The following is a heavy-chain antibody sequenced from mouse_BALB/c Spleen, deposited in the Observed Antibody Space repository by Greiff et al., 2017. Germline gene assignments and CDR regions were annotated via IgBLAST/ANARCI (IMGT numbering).Heavy chain of an antibody. D-gene: IGHD1-1*01. CDR2: IDPFNCGT. J-gene: IGHJ4*01. Sequence: VQLQQSGAELAKPGASVKMSCKASGYSLTSYYMHWVKQRHGKSLEWIGYIDPFNCGTSYNQKFKGKATLTVDKYSNTAYIHLSSLTSRDYAVYYCAKAVEASYYYAMDYWGQGTSVTVSS. CDR3: AKAVEASYYYAMDY. V-gene: IGHV1S135*01. CDR1: GYSLTSYY.